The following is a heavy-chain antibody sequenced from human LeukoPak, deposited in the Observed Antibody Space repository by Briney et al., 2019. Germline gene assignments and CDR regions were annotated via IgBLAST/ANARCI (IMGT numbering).Heavy chain of an antibody. Sequence: GRSLRLSCAASGFTFSSYAMHWVRQAPGKGLEWVAVISYDGSNKYYADSVKGRFTISRDNSKNTLYLQMNSLRAEDTAVYYCARALSGAGSVSFWGQGTLVTVSS. V-gene: IGHV3-30-3*01. D-gene: IGHD1-14*01. CDR1: GFTFSSYA. CDR2: ISYDGSNK. CDR3: ARALSGAGSVSF. J-gene: IGHJ4*02.